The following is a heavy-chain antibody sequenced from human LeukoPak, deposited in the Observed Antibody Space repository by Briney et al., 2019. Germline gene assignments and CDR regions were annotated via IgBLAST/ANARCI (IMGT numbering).Heavy chain of an antibody. Sequence: GGSLRLSCAASGFTFSSYGMHWVRQAPGKGLEWVAVISFDGSNKYYADSVKGRFTISRDNSKNTLYLQMNSLRAEDTAVYYCAKDLYHTLIVVVVAATFDYWGQGTLVTVSS. D-gene: IGHD2-15*01. CDR2: ISFDGSNK. J-gene: IGHJ4*02. CDR3: AKDLYHTLIVVVVAATFDY. V-gene: IGHV3-30*18. CDR1: GFTFSSYG.